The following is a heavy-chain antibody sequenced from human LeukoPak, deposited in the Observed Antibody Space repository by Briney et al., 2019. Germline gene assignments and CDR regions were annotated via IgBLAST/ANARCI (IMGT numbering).Heavy chain of an antibody. V-gene: IGHV1-69*01. D-gene: IGHD6-19*01. Sequence: SVTVSCTASGGTFSSYAISWVRQAPGQGLEWMGGIIPIFGTANYAQKFQGRVTITADESTSTAYMELGSLRSEDTAVYYCARDLGGVAVAGISYWGQGTLVTVSS. CDR2: IIPIFGTA. CDR3: ARDLGGVAVAGISY. J-gene: IGHJ4*02. CDR1: GGTFSSYA.